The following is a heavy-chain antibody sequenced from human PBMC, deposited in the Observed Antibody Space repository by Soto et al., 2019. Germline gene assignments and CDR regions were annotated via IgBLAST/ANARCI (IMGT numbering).Heavy chain of an antibody. Sequence: SETLSLTCTVSGGSISSEGYYWSWFRQLPGKGLEWIGDIYYSGTTYHNPSLRSRLTISGDASKNQFSLKLGSVTDADTALYYCARGRGYSYGPYYFDYWGQGTLVTVSS. J-gene: IGHJ4*02. CDR1: GGSISSEGYY. D-gene: IGHD5-18*01. V-gene: IGHV4-31*03. CDR2: IYYSGTT. CDR3: ARGRGYSYGPYYFDY.